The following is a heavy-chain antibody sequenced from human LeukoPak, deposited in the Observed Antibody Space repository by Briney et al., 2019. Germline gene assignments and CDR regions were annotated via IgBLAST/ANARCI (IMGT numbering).Heavy chain of an antibody. CDR3: ARVVTAIHYYFDY. Sequence: SQTLSLTCTVSGGSISSGIYYWSWIRQPAGKGLEWIGHIYTSGSTNYNPSLKSRVTISVDTSKNQFSLKLSSVTAADTAVYYCARVVTAIHYYFDYWGQGTLVTVSS. CDR2: IYTSGST. V-gene: IGHV4-61*09. CDR1: GGSISSGIYY. D-gene: IGHD2-21*02. J-gene: IGHJ4*02.